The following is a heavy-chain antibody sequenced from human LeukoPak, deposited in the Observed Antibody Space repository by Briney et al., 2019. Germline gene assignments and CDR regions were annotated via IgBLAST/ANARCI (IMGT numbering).Heavy chain of an antibody. D-gene: IGHD5-24*01. V-gene: IGHV1-69*13. CDR2: IIPIFGTA. Sequence: SVKVSCKASGGTFSSYAISWVRQAPGQGLEWMGGIIPIFGTANYAQKFQGRVTITADESTSTAYMELSSLRSEDTAVYYCARDRDGWSRYYYYMDVWGKGTTVTVSS. J-gene: IGHJ6*03. CDR1: GGTFSSYA. CDR3: ARDRDGWSRYYYYMDV.